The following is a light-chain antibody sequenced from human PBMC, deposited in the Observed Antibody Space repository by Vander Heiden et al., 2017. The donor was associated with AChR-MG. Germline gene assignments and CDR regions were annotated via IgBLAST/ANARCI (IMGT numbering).Light chain of an antibody. CDR2: RSV. CDR3: HYYDNGLSGVV. CDR1: NYNIGAGYG. Sequence: QSVLTQPPSVSGAPGQRVTIPCVGTNYNIGAGYGVQWYRHLPGAAPKGRIVRSVDRPSGVPDRFAGSKSGTYASLAITGLQAEDEAVDDCHYYDNGLSGVVFGGGTKVTVL. V-gene: IGLV1-40*01. J-gene: IGLJ3*02.